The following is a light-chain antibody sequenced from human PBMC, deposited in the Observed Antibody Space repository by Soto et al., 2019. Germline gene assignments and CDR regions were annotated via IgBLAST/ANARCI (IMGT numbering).Light chain of an antibody. J-gene: IGKJ3*01. CDR1: QSISRY. CDR3: QQSYSSPRT. CDR2: AAS. Sequence: DIQMTQSPTSLSASVGDRLTITCRASQSISRYLNWYQQKPGKAPTLLIFAASSLLSGVPSRFSGSGSGTDFTLTISSLQPEDFATYYCQQSYSSPRTFGPGTKVDIK. V-gene: IGKV1-39*01.